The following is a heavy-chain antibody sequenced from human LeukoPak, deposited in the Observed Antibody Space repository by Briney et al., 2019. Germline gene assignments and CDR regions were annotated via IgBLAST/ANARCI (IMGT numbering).Heavy chain of an antibody. CDR1: GFTFSNAW. D-gene: IGHD3-22*01. V-gene: IGHV3-15*01. Sequence: PGGSLRLSCAASGFTFSNAWMSWVRQAPGKGLEWVGRIKSKTDGGTTDYAAPVKGRFTISRDDSKNTLYLQMNSLRAEDTAVYYCARDRGYDSSGYAAAALWGQGTLVTVSS. CDR3: ARDRGYDSSGYAAAAL. J-gene: IGHJ4*02. CDR2: IKSKTDGGTT.